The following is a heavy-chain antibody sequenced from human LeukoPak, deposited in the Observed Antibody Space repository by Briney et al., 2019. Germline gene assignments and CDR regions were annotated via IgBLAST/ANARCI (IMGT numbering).Heavy chain of an antibody. CDR2: IHHSGST. Sequence: SETLSLTCTVSGVSISSGNYYWSWIRQHPGKGLEWVGYIHHSGSTYYNPSLKSRVIISVDTSKNQFSLKLNSVTAADTAVYYCATYGSGSYRFDPWGQGTLVTVSS. J-gene: IGHJ5*02. V-gene: IGHV4-31*03. D-gene: IGHD3-10*01. CDR1: GVSISSGNYY. CDR3: ATYGSGSYRFDP.